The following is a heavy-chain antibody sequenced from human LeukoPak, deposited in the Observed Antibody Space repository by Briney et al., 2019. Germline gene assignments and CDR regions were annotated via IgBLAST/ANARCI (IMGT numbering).Heavy chain of an antibody. CDR1: GGTFSSYA. D-gene: IGHD6-19*01. V-gene: IGHV1-69*13. CDR3: ARFSGGIAVGGTWDFDY. CDR2: IIPIFGTA. J-gene: IGHJ4*02. Sequence: VKVSCKASGGTFSSYAISWVRQAPGQGLEWMGGIIPIFGTANYAQKFQGRVTITADESTSTAYMELSSLRSEDTAVYYCARFSGGIAVGGTWDFDYWGQGTLVTVSS.